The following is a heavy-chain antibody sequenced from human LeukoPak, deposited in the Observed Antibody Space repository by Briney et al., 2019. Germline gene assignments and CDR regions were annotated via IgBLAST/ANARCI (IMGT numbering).Heavy chain of an antibody. J-gene: IGHJ6*04. Sequence: ASVKVSCKASGYTFTSYYMHWVRQAPGQGLEWMGIINPSGGSTSYAQKFQGRVTMTRDTSTSTVYMELSSLRSEDTAVYYCARDEMVRGVGDVWGKGTTVTISS. CDR1: GYTFTSYY. CDR2: INPSGGST. V-gene: IGHV1-46*01. CDR3: ARDEMVRGVGDV. D-gene: IGHD3-10*01.